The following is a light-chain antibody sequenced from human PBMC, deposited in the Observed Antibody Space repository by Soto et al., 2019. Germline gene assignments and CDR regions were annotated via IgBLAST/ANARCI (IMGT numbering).Light chain of an antibody. CDR3: AQLNSDPPYS. J-gene: IGKJ2*01. CDR1: QGISSY. CDR2: AAS. V-gene: IGKV1-9*01. Sequence: IQLTQSPSSLSASVGDRVTITCRASQGISSYLAWYQQKPGKAPKLLIYAASTLQSGVPSRFSGSGSGTDFTLTVSSLQPEDVATYYCAQLNSDPPYSFGQGTKLEIK.